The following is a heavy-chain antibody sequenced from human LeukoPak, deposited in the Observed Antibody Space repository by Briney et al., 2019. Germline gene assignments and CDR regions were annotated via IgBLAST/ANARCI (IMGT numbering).Heavy chain of an antibody. J-gene: IGHJ4*02. D-gene: IGHD3-3*01. Sequence: SETLSLTCTVSGGSFSSGDYYWSWIRQPPGKGLEWIGYIYYSGSTYYNPSLKSRVTISVDTSKNQFSLKLSSVTAADTAVYYCARGREITYYDFWSGSQFDYWGQGTLVTVSS. CDR2: IYYSGST. CDR1: GGSFSSGDYY. V-gene: IGHV4-30-4*08. CDR3: ARGREITYYDFWSGSQFDY.